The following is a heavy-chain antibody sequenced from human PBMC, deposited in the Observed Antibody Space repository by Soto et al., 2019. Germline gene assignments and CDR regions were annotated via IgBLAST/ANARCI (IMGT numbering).Heavy chain of an antibody. V-gene: IGHV1-8*01. CDR1: GYTFTSYD. CDR2: MNPNSGNT. CDR3: ARGPVLRYFDEIDI. Sequence: ASVKVSCKASGYTFTSYDINWVRQATGQGLEWMGWMNPNSGNTGYAQKFQGRVTMTRNTSISTAYMELSSLRSEDTAVYYCARGPVLRYFDEIDIWGQGTMVTVSS. J-gene: IGHJ3*02. D-gene: IGHD3-9*01.